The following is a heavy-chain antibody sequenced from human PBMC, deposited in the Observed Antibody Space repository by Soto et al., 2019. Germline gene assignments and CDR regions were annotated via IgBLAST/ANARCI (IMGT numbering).Heavy chain of an antibody. CDR1: GFTFTRYS. Sequence: GGSLRLSCAASGFTFTRYSMNWVRQAPGKGLEWVPSISSTTNYIYYGDSMKGRFTISRDNAKNSLYLEMNSLRAEDTAVYYCARESEDLTSNFDYWGQGTLVTVSS. CDR2: ISSTTNYI. V-gene: IGHV3-21*06. J-gene: IGHJ4*02. CDR3: ARESEDLTSNFDY.